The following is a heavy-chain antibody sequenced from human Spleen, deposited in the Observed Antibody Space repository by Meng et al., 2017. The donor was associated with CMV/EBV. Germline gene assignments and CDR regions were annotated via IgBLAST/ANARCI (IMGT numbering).Heavy chain of an antibody. J-gene: IGHJ5*02. V-gene: IGHV4-30-4*08. D-gene: IGHD3-16*01. Sequence: LPCTVSGGSISRGDYYWRWVRQPPGKGLECIGYIYYSRSAYYNPSLKSRLTISLDTSKNQFSLKLSSVTAADTAVYYCATLYEGFDPWGQGTLVTVSS. CDR3: ATLYEGFDP. CDR1: GGSISRGDYY. CDR2: IYYSRSA.